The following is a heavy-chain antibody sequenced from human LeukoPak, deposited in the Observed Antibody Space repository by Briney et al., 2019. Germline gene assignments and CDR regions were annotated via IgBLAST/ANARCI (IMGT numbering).Heavy chain of an antibody. CDR2: ISSSSSDI. CDR3: ASSDAPSSYYDFWSGYYQTADY. CDR1: GFTFSSYS. V-gene: IGHV3-21*01. Sequence: PGGSLRLSCAASGFTFSSYSMNWVRQAPGKGLEWVSSISSSSSDIYYADSVKGRFTISRDNAKNSLYLQMNRLRAEDTAVYYCASSDAPSSYYDFWSGYYQTADYWGQGTLVTVSS. D-gene: IGHD3-3*01. J-gene: IGHJ4*02.